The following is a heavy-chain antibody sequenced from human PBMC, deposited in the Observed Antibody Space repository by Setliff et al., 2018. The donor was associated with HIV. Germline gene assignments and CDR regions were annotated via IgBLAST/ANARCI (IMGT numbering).Heavy chain of an antibody. Sequence: SETLSLTCTVSGDSISSGSYYWSWFRQPAGKELEWIGLIYISGSTIYNPSFRSRVTISVDSSKNQFSLKLSSVTAADTAVYYCARDARWLQFPYFDYWGQGTLVTVSS. CDR3: ARDARWLQFPYFDY. CDR1: GDSISSGSYY. CDR2: IYISGST. D-gene: IGHD5-12*01. V-gene: IGHV4-61*02. J-gene: IGHJ4*01.